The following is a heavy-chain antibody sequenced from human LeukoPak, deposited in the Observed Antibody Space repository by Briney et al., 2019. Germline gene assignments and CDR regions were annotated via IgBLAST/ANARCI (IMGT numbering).Heavy chain of an antibody. J-gene: IGHJ3*02. D-gene: IGHD6-13*01. CDR3: AKDRIAGHDTFDI. V-gene: IGHV3-66*02. CDR2: INRGGNT. CDR1: GFTVSTNY. Sequence: GGSLRLSCAASGFTVSTNYMSWARQAPGKGREWVSLINRGGNTYHADSGKGRFTIARDNSKNTVYLQMNSLRAEDTAVYYCAKDRIAGHDTFDIWGQGTVVTVSS.